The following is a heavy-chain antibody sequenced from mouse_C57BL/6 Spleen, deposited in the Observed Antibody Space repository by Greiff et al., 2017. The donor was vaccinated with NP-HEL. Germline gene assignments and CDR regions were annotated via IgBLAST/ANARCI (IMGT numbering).Heavy chain of an antibody. J-gene: IGHJ4*01. Sequence: VQLVESGPGLVAPSQCLSISCTVSGFSFTSYGVSWVRQPPGKGLEWLGVIWGDGSTNYHSAPISRQSISKENSTSQGILKLHSLQTDDEATYSCAIQSSTYSMDYWGQGTSVTVSS. V-gene: IGHV2-3*01. CDR2: IWGDGST. CDR3: AIQSSTYSMDY. CDR1: GFSFTSYG.